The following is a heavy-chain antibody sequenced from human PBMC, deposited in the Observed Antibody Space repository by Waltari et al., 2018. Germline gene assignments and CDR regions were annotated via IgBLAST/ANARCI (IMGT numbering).Heavy chain of an antibody. V-gene: IGHV3-30*02. CDR1: GFTFSNSL. CDR2: RRFDEITK. D-gene: IGHD6-6*01. CDR3: AKHYGGSSCLDY. J-gene: IGHJ4*02. Sequence: QVQLVESGGGVVQPGGSLRLSCAASGFTFSNSLMHWVRQAPGKGLEWVAFRRFDEITKNYADSVKGRFTISRDNSRNMLYLQMHNLRPEDTAVYYCAKHYGGSSCLDYWGQGALVTVSS.